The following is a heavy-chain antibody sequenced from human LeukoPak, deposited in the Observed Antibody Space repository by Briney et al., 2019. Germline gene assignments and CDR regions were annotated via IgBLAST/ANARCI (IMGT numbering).Heavy chain of an antibody. J-gene: IGHJ4*02. D-gene: IGHD6-13*01. CDR2: IQQEGGEK. V-gene: IGHV3-7*01. CDR1: GFTFSNYW. Sequence: GSLRLSCAASGFTFSNYWMSWVRQAPGKGLEWVANIQQEGGEKYYVDSVKGRFTISRDNAKNSLYLQMNSLRAEDTAVYYCARDRVWTVLYWGQGTLVTVSS. CDR3: ARDRVWTVLY.